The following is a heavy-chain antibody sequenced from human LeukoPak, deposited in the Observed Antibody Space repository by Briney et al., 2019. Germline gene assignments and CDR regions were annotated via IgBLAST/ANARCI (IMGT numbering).Heavy chain of an antibody. J-gene: IGHJ4*02. CDR2: ISYDGSEK. D-gene: IGHD3-10*01. CDR1: GFTFSSYS. CDR3: ARDSEGRYYGSGSYYTFDY. Sequence: PGGSLRLSCAASGFTFSSYSMHWVRQAPGKGLEWVAVISYDGSEKYFADSVKGRFTTSRDNSKNTLYLQMNSLRAEDTAVYYCARDSEGRYYGSGSYYTFDYWGQGILVTVSS. V-gene: IGHV3-30-3*01.